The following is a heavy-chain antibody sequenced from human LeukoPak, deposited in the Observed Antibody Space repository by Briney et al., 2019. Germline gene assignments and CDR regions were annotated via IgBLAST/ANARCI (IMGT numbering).Heavy chain of an antibody. V-gene: IGHV1-18*01. D-gene: IGHD4-17*01. J-gene: IGHJ4*02. Sequence: GASVKVSCKASGYTFTSYGISWVRQASGQGLEWMGWISAYNGNTNYAQKLQGRVTMTTDTSTSTAYMELRSLRSDDTVVYYCASSMTTVTTTMDYWGQGTLVTVSS. CDR2: ISAYNGNT. CDR3: ASSMTTVTTTMDY. CDR1: GYTFTSYG.